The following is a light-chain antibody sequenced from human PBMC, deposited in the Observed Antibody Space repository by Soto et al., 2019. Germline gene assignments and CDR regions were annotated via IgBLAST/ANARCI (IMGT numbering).Light chain of an antibody. CDR2: GVN. Sequence: QSVLTQPPSASGSPGQRVTISCTGSSTNVGGGDYIYWYQQQSGKAPKLLIYGVNNRPSGVPDRFSGSKSGTSASLTVSGLQAEDEADYYCNSYAGIQSIIFGAGTKLTVL. J-gene: IGLJ2*01. CDR1: STNVGGGDY. V-gene: IGLV2-8*01. CDR3: NSYAGIQSII.